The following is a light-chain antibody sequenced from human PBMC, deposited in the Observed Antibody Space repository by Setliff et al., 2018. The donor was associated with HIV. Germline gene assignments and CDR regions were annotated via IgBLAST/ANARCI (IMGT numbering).Light chain of an antibody. J-gene: IGLJ1*01. Sequence: QSVLTQPASVSGSPGQSITISCTGTSSDVGIYNYVSWYQQHPGIAPKLIIYQVTNRPSGVSHRFSGSKSGNTASLTISGLQAEDEADYYCSSYGESPYVFGTGTKVTVL. V-gene: IGLV2-14*01. CDR3: SSYGESPYV. CDR1: SSDVGIYNY. CDR2: QVT.